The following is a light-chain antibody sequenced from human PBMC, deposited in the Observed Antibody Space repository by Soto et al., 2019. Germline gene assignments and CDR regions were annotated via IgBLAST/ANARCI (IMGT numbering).Light chain of an antibody. CDR1: SSDVGAYNY. Sequence: QSALTQPASVSGSPGQSITISCTGTSSDVGAYNYVSWYQQHPGKAPKLMIYEVSNRPSGVSNRFSGSKSGNTASLTISGLKDDDEADYYCSSYSVSTTYVFGTGTKLTVL. J-gene: IGLJ1*01. CDR3: SSYSVSTTYV. V-gene: IGLV2-14*01. CDR2: EVS.